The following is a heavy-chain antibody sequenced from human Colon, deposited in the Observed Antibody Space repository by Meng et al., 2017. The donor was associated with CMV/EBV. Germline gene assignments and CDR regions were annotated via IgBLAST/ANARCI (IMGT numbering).Heavy chain of an antibody. CDR3: ARRGHCSTPNCSSNWYFDR. D-gene: IGHD2-2*01. J-gene: IGHJ2*01. CDR1: FRKCV. V-gene: IGHV3-30*02. CDR2: IRFDGDAN. Sequence: FRKCVLHWVRQAPGRGLEWVAFIRFDGDANNSADSVKGRFTISRDNSKNLMYLQMNSLTLEDTAVYYCARRGHCSTPNCSSNWYFDRWGRGTLVTVSS.